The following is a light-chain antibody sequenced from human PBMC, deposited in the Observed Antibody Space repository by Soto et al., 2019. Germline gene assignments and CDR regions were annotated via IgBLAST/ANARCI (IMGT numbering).Light chain of an antibody. CDR3: QQYGSSPFT. V-gene: IGKV3-20*01. J-gene: IGKJ3*01. Sequence: EIVLTQSPGTLSLSPGERVTLSCRASQSVSSSYLAWYQQSPGQAPRLLIYGASSRATGIPDRFSGSGSGTDFTVTISRLEPEDFPVYYCQQYGSSPFTFGPGTKVHIK. CDR2: GAS. CDR1: QSVSSSY.